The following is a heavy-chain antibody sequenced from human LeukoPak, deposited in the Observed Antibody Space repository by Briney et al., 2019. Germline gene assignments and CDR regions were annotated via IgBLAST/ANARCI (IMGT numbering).Heavy chain of an antibody. CDR1: GGSFSRYA. J-gene: IGHJ4*02. V-gene: IGHV1-69*04. D-gene: IGHD1-1*01. CDR2: IIPILGKA. Sequence: SSVPVSCLACGGSFSRYAISWVRQAAGQGRAWMGRIIPILGKANYAQKFQGRVTITADKSTSTAYMELSSLRSEDTAVYYCASTTGTTFYYFDYWGQGTLVTVSS. CDR3: ASTTGTTFYYFDY.